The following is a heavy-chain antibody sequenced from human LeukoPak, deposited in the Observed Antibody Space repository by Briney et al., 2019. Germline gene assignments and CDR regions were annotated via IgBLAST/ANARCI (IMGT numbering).Heavy chain of an antibody. CDR3: AREYGDYAFDY. Sequence: GRSLRLSCAASGFTFSSYGMHWVRQAPGKGLEWVAVIWYDGSNKYYADSVKGRFTISRDNSKNTLYLQMNSLRAEDTAVYYCAREYGDYAFDYWGQGTLVTVSS. CDR1: GFTFSSYG. J-gene: IGHJ4*02. CDR2: IWYDGSNK. V-gene: IGHV3-33*01. D-gene: IGHD4-17*01.